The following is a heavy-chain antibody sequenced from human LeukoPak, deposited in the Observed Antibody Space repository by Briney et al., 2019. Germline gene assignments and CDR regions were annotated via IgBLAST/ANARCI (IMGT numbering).Heavy chain of an antibody. V-gene: IGHV1-8*01. D-gene: IGHD3-22*01. Sequence: ASVKVSCKASGYTFTSYDINWVRQATGQGLEWMGWMCPYSVNTVYAQKFQGRVTMTRNTSIGTAYMDLSSLRSEDTAVYYCARGYYDSGGYYFDFWGPGTLVTVSS. CDR2: MCPYSVNT. J-gene: IGHJ4*02. CDR3: ARGYYDSGGYYFDF. CDR1: GYTFTSYD.